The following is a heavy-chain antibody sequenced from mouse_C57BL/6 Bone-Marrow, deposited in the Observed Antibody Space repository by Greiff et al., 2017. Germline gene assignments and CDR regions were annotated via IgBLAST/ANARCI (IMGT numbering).Heavy chain of an antibody. CDR3: TREGGYYFDY. Sequence: VQLKQSGTVLARPGASVKMSCKTSGYTFTSYWMHWVKQRPGQGLEWIGVIYPGNSDTSYNQKFKGKDKLTAVTSASTAYMELRSLTNEDSAVYYCTREGGYYFDYWGQGTTLTVSS. CDR1: GYTFTSYW. V-gene: IGHV1-5*01. CDR2: IYPGNSDT. J-gene: IGHJ2*01.